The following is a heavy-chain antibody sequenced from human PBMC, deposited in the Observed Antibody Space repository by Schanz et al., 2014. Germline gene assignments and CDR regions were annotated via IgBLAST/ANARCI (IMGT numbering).Heavy chain of an antibody. V-gene: IGHV3-48*01. CDR1: GFTFRSYS. J-gene: IGHJ4*02. CDR2: ISSTSRAT. CDR3: AREDCSATSCYFRY. D-gene: IGHD2-21*01. Sequence: EVQLLESGGGLVQPGGSLRLSCAASGFTFRSYSMNWVRQAPGKGLEWISYISSTSRATYYADSVKGRFTISRDNSNNTVYLQMNTLRAEDTAVYYCAREDCSATSCYFRYWGQGTLVTVSS.